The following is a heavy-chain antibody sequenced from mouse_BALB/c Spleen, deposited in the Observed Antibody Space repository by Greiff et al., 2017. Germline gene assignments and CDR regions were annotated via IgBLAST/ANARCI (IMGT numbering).Heavy chain of an antibody. Sequence: DVKLQESGGDLVKPGGSLKLSCAASGFTFSSYGMSWVRQTPDKRLEWVATISSGGSYTYYPDSVKGRFTISRDNAKNTLYLQMSSLKSEDTAMYYCARLGKRAYWGQGTLVTVSA. V-gene: IGHV5-6*02. CDR3: ARLGKRAY. D-gene: IGHD4-1*01. J-gene: IGHJ3*01. CDR1: GFTFSSYG. CDR2: ISSGGSYT.